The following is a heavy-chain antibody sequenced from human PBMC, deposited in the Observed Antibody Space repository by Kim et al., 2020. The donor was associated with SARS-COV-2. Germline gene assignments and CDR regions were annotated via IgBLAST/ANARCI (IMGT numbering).Heavy chain of an antibody. D-gene: IGHD6-19*01. J-gene: IGHJ4*02. CDR2: YN. CDR3: ARGLAATYDY. V-gene: IGHV6-1*01. Sequence: YNDYAVSMKSRITINVDTSKNHFSLQLKSVIPEDTAVYYCARGLAATYDYWGQGTLVTVSS.